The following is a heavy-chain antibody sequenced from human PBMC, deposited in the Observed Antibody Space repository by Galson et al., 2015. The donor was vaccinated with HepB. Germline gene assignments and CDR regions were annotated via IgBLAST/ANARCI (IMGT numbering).Heavy chain of an antibody. Sequence: SVKVSCKASGYTFTSYAMHWVRQAPGQRLEWMGWINAGNGNTKYSQKFQGRVTITRDTSASTAYMELSSLRSEDTAVYYCARWGQELVRGYYYYYMDVWGKGTTVTVSS. CDR2: INAGNGNT. CDR1: GYTFTSYA. D-gene: IGHD6-6*01. J-gene: IGHJ6*03. V-gene: IGHV1-3*01. CDR3: ARWGQELVRGYYYYYMDV.